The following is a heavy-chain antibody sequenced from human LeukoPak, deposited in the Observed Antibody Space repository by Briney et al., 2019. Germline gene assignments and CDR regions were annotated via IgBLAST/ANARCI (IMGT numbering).Heavy chain of an antibody. CDR1: GFTFSAYA. CDR3: ARRDYYDSSGYSPLFDY. D-gene: IGHD3-22*01. J-gene: IGHJ4*02. CDR2: MSGNGGTT. V-gene: IGHV3-23*01. Sequence: GGSLRLSCAASGFTFSAYAMSWVRQAPGKGLEWVSGMSGNGGTTYHADSVKGRFTISRDNSKNTLYLQMNNLRAEDTAVYYCARRDYYDSSGYSPLFDYGGQGTLVTVSS.